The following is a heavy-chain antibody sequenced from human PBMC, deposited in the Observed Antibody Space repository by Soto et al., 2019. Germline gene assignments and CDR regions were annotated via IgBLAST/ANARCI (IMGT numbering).Heavy chain of an antibody. Sequence: SETLSLTCCVSGDSIAHSLYYWAWIRQPPGKGLEWIGSVSYSGRTYYNPSLKSRVTISVDTSNNQFSLRLTSVTAADTAVYFCARHQAIPGEGAGDYYGPDVWGKGTTGTVSS. CDR1: GDSIAHSLYY. CDR3: ARHQAIPGEGAGDYYGPDV. J-gene: IGHJ6*04. D-gene: IGHD3-16*01. V-gene: IGHV4-39*01. CDR2: VSYSGRT.